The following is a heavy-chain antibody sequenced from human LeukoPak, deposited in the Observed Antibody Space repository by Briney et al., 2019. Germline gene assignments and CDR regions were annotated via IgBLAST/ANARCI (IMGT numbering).Heavy chain of an antibody. CDR3: VRGNYDNRGYSNAFDI. D-gene: IGHD3-22*01. CDR1: GASISGSY. J-gene: IGHJ3*02. V-gene: IGHV4-59*01. Sequence: SGTLSLTCTVSGASISGSYWSWIRQPPGKRLEWIGYIYYNGNTNSNPSLKSRVTISADTSKNRFSLKLSSVTAADTAIYYCVRGNYDNRGYSNAFDIWGKGTMVTVSS. CDR2: IYYNGNT.